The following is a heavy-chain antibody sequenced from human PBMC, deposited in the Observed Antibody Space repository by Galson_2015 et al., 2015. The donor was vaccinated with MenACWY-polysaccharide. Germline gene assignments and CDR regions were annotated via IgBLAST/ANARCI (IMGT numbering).Heavy chain of an antibody. D-gene: IGHD2-2*02. CDR2: MSYRGST. CDR1: GGPISSYY. Sequence: SETLSLTCTVSGGPISSYYWSWIRQPPGKGLEWIGYMSYRGSTNYNPSLKSRVTISIDTSKNQFSLRLSSVTAADTAVYYCARVLYTAGWYVDLWGRGTLVTVSS. J-gene: IGHJ2*01. CDR3: ARVLYTAGWYVDL. V-gene: IGHV4-59*01.